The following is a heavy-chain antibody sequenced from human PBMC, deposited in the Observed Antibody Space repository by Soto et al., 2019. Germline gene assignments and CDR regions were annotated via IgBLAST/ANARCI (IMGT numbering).Heavy chain of an antibody. D-gene: IGHD3-16*02. CDR2: IYCSGST. V-gene: IGHV4-59*06. Sequence: SETLSLTCTVSGGPISSYYWSWIRQPAGKGLEWIGYIYCSGSTYYNPSLKSRVTISVDTSKNQFSLKLSSVTAADTAVYYCARGDYDYVWGSYRYPTFWYFDYWGQGTLVTVSS. J-gene: IGHJ4*02. CDR3: ARGDYDYVWGSYRYPTFWYFDY. CDR1: GGPISSYY.